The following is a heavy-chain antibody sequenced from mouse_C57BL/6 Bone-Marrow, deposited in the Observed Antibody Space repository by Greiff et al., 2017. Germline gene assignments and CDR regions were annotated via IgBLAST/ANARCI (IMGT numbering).Heavy chain of an antibody. CDR3: ATLCALSHYYTMDY. J-gene: IGHJ4*01. D-gene: IGHD6-2*01. V-gene: IGHV5-2*01. Sequence: EVQGVESGGGLVQPGESLKLSCESNEYEFPSHDMSWVRKTPEKRLELVAAINSDGGSTYYPDTMERRFIISRDNTKKTLYLQMSSLRSEDTALYNSATLCALSHYYTMDYWGQGTSLTVSS. CDR2: INSDGGST. CDR1: EYEFPSHD.